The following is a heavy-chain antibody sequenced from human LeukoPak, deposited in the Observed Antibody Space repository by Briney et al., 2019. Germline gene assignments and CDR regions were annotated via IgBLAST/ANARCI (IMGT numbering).Heavy chain of an antibody. J-gene: IGHJ4*02. CDR1: GGSISNSDYS. CDR2: IYYSGST. Sequence: SETLSLTCTVSGGSISNSDYSWGWIRQPPGKGLECIGTIYYSGSTYYKSSLKSRVTISVDTSKNQFSLKLSSVTAADTAVYYCARVADGKGYPFDYWGQGTLVTVSS. CDR3: ARVADGKGYPFDY. D-gene: IGHD5-18*01. V-gene: IGHV4-39*07.